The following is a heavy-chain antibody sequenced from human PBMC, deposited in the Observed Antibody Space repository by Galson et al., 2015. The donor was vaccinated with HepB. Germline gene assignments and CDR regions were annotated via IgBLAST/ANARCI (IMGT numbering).Heavy chain of an antibody. CDR2: ISYDGSNK. J-gene: IGHJ4*02. V-gene: IGHV3-30*04. Sequence: SLRLSCAASGFTFSSYAMHWVRQAPGKGLEWVAVISYDGSNKYYADSVKGRFTISRDNSKNTLYLQMNSLRAGDTAVYYCVNPLSRDDSSGYRDDWGQGTLVTVSS. D-gene: IGHD3-22*01. CDR3: VNPLSRDDSSGYRDD. CDR1: GFTFSSYA.